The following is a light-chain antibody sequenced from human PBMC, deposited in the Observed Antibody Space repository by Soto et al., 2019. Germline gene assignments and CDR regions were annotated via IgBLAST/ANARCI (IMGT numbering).Light chain of an antibody. CDR2: GAS. V-gene: IGKV3-20*01. CDR3: QQYGSSFT. CDR1: QSVTSTY. Sequence: EIGLTQSPGTLSLSPGERATLSCRASQSVTSTYLAWYQQTPGQAPRLLIYGASSRATGIPDRFSGSGSGTDFPLTISILEPEDFAVYYCQQYGSSFTFGPGTKVDIK. J-gene: IGKJ3*01.